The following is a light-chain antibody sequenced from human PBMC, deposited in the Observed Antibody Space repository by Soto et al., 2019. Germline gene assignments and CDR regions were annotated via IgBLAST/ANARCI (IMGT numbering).Light chain of an antibody. CDR1: QGVRSN. CDR2: GAS. Sequence: IVLTQSPGVLSLLPGERATLSCRARQGVRSNLAWYQQRRGQAPRLLIYGASTRPTGIPDRFSGSGSGTDFTLTISRLEPEDFAVYYCQQYNNWPQTFGRGTKVDIK. J-gene: IGKJ4*01. V-gene: IGKV3D-15*01. CDR3: QQYNNWPQT.